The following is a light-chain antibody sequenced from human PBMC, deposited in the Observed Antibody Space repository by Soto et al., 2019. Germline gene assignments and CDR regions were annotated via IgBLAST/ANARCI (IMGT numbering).Light chain of an antibody. CDR1: TGAVTSDNY. CDR3: LLYFGGSKGWF. CDR2: TTY. Sequence: QAVVTQEPSLTVSPGGTVTLTCSSSTGAVTSDNYANWFQQKPGQAPRSLIKTTYNRHSWTPARFSGSLLGGEAALTVSGAQPEDEAEYYCLLYFGGSKGWFFGGGTKLTVL. J-gene: IGLJ2*01. V-gene: IGLV7-43*01.